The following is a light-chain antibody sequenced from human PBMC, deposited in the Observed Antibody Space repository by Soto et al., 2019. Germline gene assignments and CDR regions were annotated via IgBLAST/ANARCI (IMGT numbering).Light chain of an antibody. CDR3: QQCYSTPLT. CDR1: QIISSY. V-gene: IGKV1-39*01. Sequence: DIQMTQSPSSLSASVGYRVTITFRASQIISSYLNWYQQRQGKAPNLLISGAATLQRGIPSRFSGSGSGTDFTLTISSLQPEDSATYYCQQCYSTPLTFGGGTKVEIK. J-gene: IGKJ4*01. CDR2: GAA.